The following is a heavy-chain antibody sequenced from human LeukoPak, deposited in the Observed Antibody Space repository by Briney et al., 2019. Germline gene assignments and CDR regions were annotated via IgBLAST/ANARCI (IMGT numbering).Heavy chain of an antibody. CDR1: GGSISSYY. CDR3: ARVDRQWLVPSTYYYYMDV. V-gene: IGHV4-59*01. D-gene: IGHD6-19*01. J-gene: IGHJ6*03. Sequence: PSETLSLTCTVSGGSISSYYWSWIRQPPGKGLEWIGYIYYSGSTNYNPSLKSRVTISVDTSKNQFSLKLSSVTAADTAVYYCARVDRQWLVPSTYYYYMDVWGKGTTVTVSS. CDR2: IYYSGST.